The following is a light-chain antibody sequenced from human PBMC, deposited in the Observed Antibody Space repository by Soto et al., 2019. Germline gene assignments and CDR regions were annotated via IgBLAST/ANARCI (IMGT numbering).Light chain of an antibody. J-gene: IGLJ2*01. CDR3: MSYAGGNSVT. CDR2: EVT. CDR1: DNDVGRYDY. V-gene: IGLV2-8*01. Sequence: QPALTQPPSASGSLGLSVTLSCSGTDNDVGRYDYVSWYQQHPGKAPKLLIYEVTKRPSGVPDRFSASKSGNSASLTVSGLQDEDEADYYCMSYAGGNSVTFGGGTKLTVL.